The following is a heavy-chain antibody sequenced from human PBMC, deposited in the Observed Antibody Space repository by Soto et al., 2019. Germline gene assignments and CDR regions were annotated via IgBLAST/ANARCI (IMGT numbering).Heavy chain of an antibody. CDR1: GFTFNIYW. CDR3: ATSRPGLYVFDI. CDR2: IYADGSTT. Sequence: PGGSLRLSCAASGFTFNIYWIHWVRQAPGKGLVWVSRIYADGSTTNYADSVKGRFTISRDNAKNTLYLQMNSLRAEDTAVYFCATSRPGLYVFDIWGQGTMVTVSS. V-gene: IGHV3-74*01. J-gene: IGHJ3*02.